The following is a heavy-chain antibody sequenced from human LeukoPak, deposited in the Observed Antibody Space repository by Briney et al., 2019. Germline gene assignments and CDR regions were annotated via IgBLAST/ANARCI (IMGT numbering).Heavy chain of an antibody. CDR3: AKIRDNYGDYISDY. Sequence: PGGSLRLSCAASGFTFSTYAMNWVRQAPGKGLEWVSAISGSDGRTYYADSVKGRFTISRDNSKNALYMQMNSLRAEDTAVYYCAKIRDNYGDYISDYWGQGTLVTVSS. CDR1: GFTFSTYA. V-gene: IGHV3-23*01. CDR2: ISGSDGRT. D-gene: IGHD4-17*01. J-gene: IGHJ4*02.